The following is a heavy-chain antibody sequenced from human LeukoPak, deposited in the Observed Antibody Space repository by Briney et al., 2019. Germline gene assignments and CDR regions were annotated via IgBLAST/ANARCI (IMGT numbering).Heavy chain of an antibody. Sequence: SVKVSCKASGGTFSSYAISWVRQAPGQGLEWMGGIIPIFGTANYAQKFQGRVTITADESTSTAYMELSSLRSEDTAVYYCARGPADYGGNLFDYWGQGTLVTVSS. CDR1: GGTFSSYA. J-gene: IGHJ4*02. CDR3: ARGPADYGGNLFDY. V-gene: IGHV1-69*13. CDR2: IIPIFGTA. D-gene: IGHD4-23*01.